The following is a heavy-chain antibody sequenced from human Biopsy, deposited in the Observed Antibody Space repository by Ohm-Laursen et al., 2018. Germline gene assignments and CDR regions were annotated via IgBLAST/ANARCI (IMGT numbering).Heavy chain of an antibody. CDR3: ARDRSGLTLTTLDF. Sequence: GSLRLSCAASGFTFSNYYMHWVRQAPGKGLLWVSRIKRDGTTTDYAESVKGRFTISRDNAKNTLYLQMNSLRAEDTALYYCARDRSGLTLTTLDFWGHGTLVTVSS. CDR1: GFTFSNYY. V-gene: IGHV3-74*01. J-gene: IGHJ4*01. D-gene: IGHD6-25*01. CDR2: IKRDGTTT.